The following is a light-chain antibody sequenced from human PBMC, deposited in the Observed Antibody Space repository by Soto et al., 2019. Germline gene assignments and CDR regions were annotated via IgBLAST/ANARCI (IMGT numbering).Light chain of an antibody. CDR2: GAS. J-gene: IGKJ5*01. CDR3: QQYDSSLIT. CDR1: QSVSNNY. Sequence: EIVLTQSPGTLSLSPGERATLSCRASQSVSNNYLAWYQHKPGQAPRLLMYGASSRATGIPDRFSGSESVTDFTLTISRLEPEDFAVYYCQQYDSSLITFGQGTRLEI. V-gene: IGKV3-20*01.